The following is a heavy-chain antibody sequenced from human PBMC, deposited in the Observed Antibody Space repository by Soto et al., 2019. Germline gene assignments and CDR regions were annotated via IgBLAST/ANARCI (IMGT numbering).Heavy chain of an antibody. J-gene: IGHJ4*02. CDR3: ARVGYYYGSGSYSIFDY. D-gene: IGHD3-10*01. Sequence: PSETLSLTCTVSGGSISSGGYYWSWIRQHPGKGLEWIGYIYYSGSTYYNPSLKSRVTISVDTSKNQFSLKLSSVTAADTAVYYCARVGYYYGSGSYSIFDYWGQGTLVTVSS. V-gene: IGHV4-31*03. CDR1: GGSISSGGYY. CDR2: IYYSGST.